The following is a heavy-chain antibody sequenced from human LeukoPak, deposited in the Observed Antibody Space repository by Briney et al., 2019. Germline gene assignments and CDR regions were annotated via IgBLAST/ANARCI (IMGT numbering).Heavy chain of an antibody. CDR1: GFSFSDHY. CDR2: ISSTGVNI. Sequence: PGGSLRLSCAASGFSFSDHYMSWFRQAPGKGLEWVSYISSTGVNIYYADSVKGRFTISRDNVNNSLYLQLNSLRPEDTAVYYCARGRWLQFFDWVRSGYFDFWGQGTPVTVSS. CDR3: ARGRWLQFFDWVRSGYFDF. D-gene: IGHD5-24*01. J-gene: IGHJ4*02. V-gene: IGHV3-11*04.